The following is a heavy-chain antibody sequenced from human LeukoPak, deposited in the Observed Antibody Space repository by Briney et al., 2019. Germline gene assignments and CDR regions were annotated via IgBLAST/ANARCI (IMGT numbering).Heavy chain of an antibody. V-gene: IGHV3-23*01. J-gene: IGHJ5*02. CDR3: ARFGTIIPPPYWFDP. D-gene: IGHD3-22*01. Sequence: GGSLRLSCAASGFTFSSYAMSWVRQAPGKGLEWVSAISGSGGSTYYADSVKGRFTISRDNSKNTLYLQMNSLRAEDTAVYYCARFGTIIPPPYWFDPWGQGTLVTVSS. CDR1: GFTFSSYA. CDR2: ISGSGGST.